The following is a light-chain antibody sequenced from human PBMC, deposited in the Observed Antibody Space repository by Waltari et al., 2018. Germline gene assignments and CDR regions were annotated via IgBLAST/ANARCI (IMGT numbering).Light chain of an antibody. J-gene: IGLJ1*01. CDR3: SSYTSRSTQV. CDR2: DVS. CDR1: SSDVGGYNY. V-gene: IGLV2-14*03. Sequence: QSALTQPASVSGSPGQSITISCTGTSSDVGGYNYVSWYQHHPGKAPKPMIFDVSNRPSGVSNRFSGSKSGNTASLTISGLQAEDEADYYCSSYTSRSTQVFGTGTRVTVL.